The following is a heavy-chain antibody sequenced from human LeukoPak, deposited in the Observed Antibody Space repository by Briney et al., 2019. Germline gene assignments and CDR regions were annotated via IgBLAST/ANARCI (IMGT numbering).Heavy chain of an antibody. CDR1: GGSISSSSYY. V-gene: IGHV4-39*01. CDR2: IYYSGST. Sequence: SETLSLTCTVPGGSISSSSYYWGWIRQPPGKGLEWIGSIYYSGSTYYNPSLKSRVTISVDTSKNQFSLKLSSVTAADTAVYYCARTEYSSSSPMGYWGQGTLVTVSS. D-gene: IGHD6-6*01. CDR3: ARTEYSSSSPMGY. J-gene: IGHJ4*02.